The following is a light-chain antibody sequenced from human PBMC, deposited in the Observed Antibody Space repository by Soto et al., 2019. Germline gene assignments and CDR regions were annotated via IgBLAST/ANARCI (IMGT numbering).Light chain of an antibody. CDR1: QRIGTS. CDR3: QQYYAYSPYT. CDR2: RAS. V-gene: IGKV1-5*03. J-gene: IGKJ2*01. Sequence: DVQMTQSPSILSASVGDRVTITCRATQRIGTSLAWYQQKPGKAPRLLIYRASSLERGVPSRFSGSGSGAEFSLTISSLQPDDFATYYCQQYYAYSPYTFGQGPKLEI.